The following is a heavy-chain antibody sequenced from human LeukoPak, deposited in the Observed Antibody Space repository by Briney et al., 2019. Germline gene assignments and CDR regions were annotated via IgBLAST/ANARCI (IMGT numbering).Heavy chain of an antibody. V-gene: IGHV4-59*01. J-gene: IGHJ6*03. Sequence: SETLSLTCTVSGGSISSYYWSWIRQPPGKGLEWIGYIYYSGSTNYNPSLKSRVTISVDTSKNQFSLKLSSVTAADTAVYYCARVPQGGSSGYYSYYYYYYMDVWGKGTTVTVSS. D-gene: IGHD3-22*01. CDR2: IYYSGST. CDR3: ARVPQGGSSGYYSYYYYYYMDV. CDR1: GGSISSYY.